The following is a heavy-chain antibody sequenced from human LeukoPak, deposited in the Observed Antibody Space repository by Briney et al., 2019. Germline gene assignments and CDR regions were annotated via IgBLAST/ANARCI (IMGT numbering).Heavy chain of an antibody. D-gene: IGHD4-17*01. J-gene: IGHJ4*02. V-gene: IGHV4-34*01. CDR3: ARNPPLNGDYVFDY. Sequence: KPSETLSLTCAVYGGSFSGYYWSWIRQPPGKGLEWIGEINHSGSTNYNPSLKSRVTISVDTSKNQFSLKLSSVTAADTAVYYCARNPPLNGDYVFDYWGQGALVTVSS. CDR1: GGSFSGYY. CDR2: INHSGST.